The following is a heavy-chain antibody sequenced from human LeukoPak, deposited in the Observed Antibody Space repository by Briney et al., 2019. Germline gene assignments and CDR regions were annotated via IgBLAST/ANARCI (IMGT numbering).Heavy chain of an antibody. CDR1: AFPFSSYS. CDR2: ISYSSSTI. Sequence: PGGSLRLSCAASAFPFSSYSMTWVRQAPGKGLEWLSYISYSSSTIFYAESVKGRFTISRNNAKNSLYLQMNSLRDEDTAVYYCASAGSTTLSRWFDHWGQGSIVTVSS. J-gene: IGHJ5*02. D-gene: IGHD1-1*01. V-gene: IGHV3-48*02. CDR3: ASAGSTTLSRWFDH.